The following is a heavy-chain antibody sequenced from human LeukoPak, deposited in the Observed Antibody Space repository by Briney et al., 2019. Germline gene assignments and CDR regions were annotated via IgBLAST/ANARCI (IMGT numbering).Heavy chain of an antibody. CDR3: ARAEKYSSSSSYFYNYYYYYMDV. J-gene: IGHJ6*03. CDR2: INPNSGGT. D-gene: IGHD6-6*01. V-gene: IGHV1-2*02. Sequence: ASVKVSCKASGYTFTGYYMHWVRQAPGQGLEWMGWINPNSGGTNYAQKFQGRVTMTRDTSISTAYMELSRLRSDDTAVYYCARAEKYSSSSSYFYNYYYYYMDVWGKGTTVTVSS. CDR1: GYTFTGYY.